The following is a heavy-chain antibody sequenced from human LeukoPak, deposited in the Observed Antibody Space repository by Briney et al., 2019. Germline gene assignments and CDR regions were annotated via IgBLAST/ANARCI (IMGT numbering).Heavy chain of an antibody. CDR2: ISSSGGST. D-gene: IGHD7-27*01. CDR1: GFTFSSYA. J-gene: IGHJ4*02. Sequence: PGGSLRLFCAASGFTFSSYAMSWVRQAPGKGLEWVSTISSSGGSTYYADSVKGRFIISRDNSKNTLYLQMNSLRAEDTAVYYCAKALNRNWGPDYWGQGTLVTVSS. CDR3: AKALNRNWGPDY. V-gene: IGHV3-23*01.